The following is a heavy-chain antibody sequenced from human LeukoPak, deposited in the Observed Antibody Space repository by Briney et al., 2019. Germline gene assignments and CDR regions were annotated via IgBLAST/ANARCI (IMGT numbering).Heavy chain of an antibody. CDR2: ISYDGSNK. Sequence: GGSLRLSCAASGFTFSSYAMHWVRQAAGKGLEWVAVISYDGSNKYYADSVKGRFTISRDNSKNTLYLQMNSLRAEDTAVYYCARLFRVVVPAANTHFDYWGQGTLVTVSS. CDR1: GFTFSSYA. CDR3: ARLFRVVVPAANTHFDY. V-gene: IGHV3-30*04. J-gene: IGHJ4*02. D-gene: IGHD2-2*01.